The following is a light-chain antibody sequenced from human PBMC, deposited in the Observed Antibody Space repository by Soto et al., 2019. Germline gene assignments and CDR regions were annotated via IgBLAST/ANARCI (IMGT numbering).Light chain of an antibody. Sequence: QPVLTQPASVSGSPGQSITISCTGTSSDVGGYNYVSWYQQHPGKAPKLMIFEVSNRPSGVSHRFSGSKSGNTASLTISGLLAEDEADYYCCSYTTSSTLVFGGGTKLTVL. CDR1: SSDVGGYNY. CDR3: CSYTTSSTLV. V-gene: IGLV2-14*01. J-gene: IGLJ2*01. CDR2: EVS.